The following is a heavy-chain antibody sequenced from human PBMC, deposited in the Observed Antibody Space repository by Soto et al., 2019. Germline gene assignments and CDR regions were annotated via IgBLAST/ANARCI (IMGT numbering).Heavy chain of an antibody. CDR3: ARAQELTGQMDV. J-gene: IGHJ6*02. CDR1: GGTFSSYA. Sequence: VASVKVSCKASGGTFSSYAISWVRQAPGQGLEWMGGIIPIFGTANYAQKFQGRVTITADESTSTAYMELSSLRSEDTAVYYCARAQELTGQMDVWGQGTTVTVSS. V-gene: IGHV1-69*13. CDR2: IIPIFGTA. D-gene: IGHD1-26*01.